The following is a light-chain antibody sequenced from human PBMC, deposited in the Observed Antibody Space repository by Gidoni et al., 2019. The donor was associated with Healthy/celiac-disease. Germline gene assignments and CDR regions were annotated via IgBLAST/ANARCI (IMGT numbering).Light chain of an antibody. Sequence: QSVLTHPPSASGTPGQRVTISCSGSGTNIGINYVYWYQQLPGTAPKLLIYSNNQRPSGVPDRFSGSKSGTSASLAISGLRSEDEADYYCAAWDDSLSGLVVFGGGTKLTVL. CDR3: AAWDDSLSGLVV. J-gene: IGLJ2*01. CDR2: SNN. V-gene: IGLV1-47*02. CDR1: GTNIGINY.